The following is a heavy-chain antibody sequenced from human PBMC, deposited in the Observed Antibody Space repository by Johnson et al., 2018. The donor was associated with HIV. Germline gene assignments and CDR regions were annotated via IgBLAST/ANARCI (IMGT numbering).Heavy chain of an antibody. J-gene: IGHJ3*02. V-gene: IGHV3-30*04. CDR2: ISYDGSNK. CDR3: ARVGDGNNKNAFDI. D-gene: IGHD5-24*01. Sequence: QVQLVESGGGVVQPGRSLRLSCAASGFTFSSYAMHCVRQAPGKGLEWVAVISYDGSNKYYADSVKGRFTISRDNSKNTLYLQMNSLRAEDMAVYYCARVGDGNNKNAFDIWGQGTMVTVSS. CDR1: GFTFSSYA.